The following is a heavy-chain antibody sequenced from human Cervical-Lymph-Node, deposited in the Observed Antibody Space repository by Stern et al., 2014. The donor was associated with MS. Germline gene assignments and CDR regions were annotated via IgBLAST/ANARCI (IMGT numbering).Heavy chain of an antibody. CDR1: GDSISSYTHY. V-gene: IGHV4-39*01. J-gene: IGHJ4*02. D-gene: IGHD2-8*02. CDR2: VYYSGAT. Sequence: QVQLQESGPGLVKPSETLSLTCAVSGDSISSYTHYWAWIRQPPGKGLEWIGSVYYSGATYYHPSLQSPVTISVDTSKNHFSRGLTSGTAADTAVYYCAKHACTGAACPFDLWGQGTLVTVSS. CDR3: AKHACTGAACPFDL.